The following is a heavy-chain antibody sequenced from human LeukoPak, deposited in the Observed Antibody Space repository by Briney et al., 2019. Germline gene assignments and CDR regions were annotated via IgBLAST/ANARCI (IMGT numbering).Heavy chain of an antibody. Sequence: PGESLKISCKGSGYSFTSYWIGWVRQMPGKGLEWMGIIYPGDSDTRYSPSFQGQVTISADKSISTAYLQWSSLKASNTAMYYRARHFDPYPNRYCSGGSCYPYFDYWGQGTLVTVSS. J-gene: IGHJ4*02. V-gene: IGHV5-51*01. D-gene: IGHD2-15*01. CDR2: IYPGDSDT. CDR1: GYSFTSYW. CDR3: ARHFDPYPNRYCSGGSCYPYFDY.